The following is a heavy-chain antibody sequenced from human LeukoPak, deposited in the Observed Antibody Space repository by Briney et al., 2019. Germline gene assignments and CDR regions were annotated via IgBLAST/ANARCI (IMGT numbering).Heavy chain of an antibody. D-gene: IGHD2-15*01. V-gene: IGHV3-30*02. CDR1: GSTFSTDA. CDR2: IRYDGSNK. CDR3: ARAGGYCGRISCPYYFDY. J-gene: IGHJ4*02. Sequence: GGSLRLSCAASGSTFSTDAMHWVRQAPGKGLEWVAFIRYDGSNKYYADSVKGRFTISRDNSKNTLYLQLNSLRADDTAVYYCARAGGYCGRISCPYYFDYWGQGSLVAVSS.